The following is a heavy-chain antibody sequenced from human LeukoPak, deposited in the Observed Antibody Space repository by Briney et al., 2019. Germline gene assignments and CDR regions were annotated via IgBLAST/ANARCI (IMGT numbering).Heavy chain of an antibody. D-gene: IGHD6-13*01. CDR1: GFTFSSYS. J-gene: IGHJ4*02. V-gene: IGHV3-21*01. Sequence: PGGSLRLSCAASGFTFSSYSMNWVRQAPGKGLGWVSSISSSSSYIYYADSVKGRFTISRDNAKNSLYLQMNSLRAEDTAVYYCARDYGSSWSFFDYWGQGTLVTVSS. CDR3: ARDYGSSWSFFDY. CDR2: ISSSSSYI.